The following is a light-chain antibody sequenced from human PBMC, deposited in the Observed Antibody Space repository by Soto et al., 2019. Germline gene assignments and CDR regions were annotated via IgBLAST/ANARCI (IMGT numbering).Light chain of an antibody. Sequence: QSFLTQAASASGPPGQSITISCTGTSSDVGGYNYVSWFQHHPGKAPNLIIYEVSYRPSGVSNRFSGSKSGDTASLTISGLQAEDEADYYCSSFTNTITRYAFGTGTKVTVL. CDR2: EVS. J-gene: IGLJ1*01. CDR1: SSDVGGYNY. V-gene: IGLV2-14*01. CDR3: SSFTNTITRYA.